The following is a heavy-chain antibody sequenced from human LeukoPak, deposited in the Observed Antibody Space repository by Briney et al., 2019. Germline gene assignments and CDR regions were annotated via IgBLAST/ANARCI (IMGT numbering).Heavy chain of an antibody. CDR3: AKAPGYGDYYFDY. J-gene: IGHJ4*02. CDR1: GFTFSSYG. V-gene: IGHV3-30*02. CDR2: IRYDGSNK. D-gene: IGHD4-17*01. Sequence: GGSLRLSCAASGFTFSSYGMHWVRQAPGKGLEWVAFIRYDGSNKYYADSVKGRFTISRDNSKNTLYLQMSSLRAEDTAVYYCAKAPGYGDYYFDYWGQGTLVTVSS.